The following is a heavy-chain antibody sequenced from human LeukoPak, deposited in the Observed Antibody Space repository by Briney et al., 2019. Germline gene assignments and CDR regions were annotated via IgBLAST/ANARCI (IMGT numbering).Heavy chain of an antibody. J-gene: IGHJ4*02. D-gene: IGHD6-19*01. Sequence: GESLKTSCKGSGYSFTSYWIGWVRQLPGKGLEWMGIIYPGDSDTRYSPSFQGQVTISADKSISTAYLQWSSLKASDTAMYYCARDGGIAVAHFDYWGQGTLVTVSS. CDR1: GYSFTSYW. CDR2: IYPGDSDT. V-gene: IGHV5-51*01. CDR3: ARDGGIAVAHFDY.